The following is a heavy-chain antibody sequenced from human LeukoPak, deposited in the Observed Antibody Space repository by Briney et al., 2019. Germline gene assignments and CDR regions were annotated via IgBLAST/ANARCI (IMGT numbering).Heavy chain of an antibody. CDR1: GFTFTNAW. V-gene: IGHV3-15*01. J-gene: IGHJ4*02. D-gene: IGHD2-15*01. CDR2: IKSKADGGTT. CDR3: TTQGGWRFDY. Sequence: GGSLRLSCAASGFTFTNAWMSWVRQAPGKGLEWLGRIKSKADGGTTDYAAPVKGRFTISRDDSKYTLYLQMDSLKTEDTAVYYCTTQGGWRFDYWGRGTLVIVSS.